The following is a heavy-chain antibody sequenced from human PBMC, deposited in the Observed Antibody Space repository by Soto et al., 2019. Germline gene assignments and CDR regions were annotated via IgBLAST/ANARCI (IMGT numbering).Heavy chain of an antibody. CDR2: IHTSGST. Sequence: QVQLQESGPGLVKASETLSLTCTVSSGSISSYYWSWIRQAAGKGLEWIGRIHTSGSTLYNPSLKSRVTMSVGTSKIQFSLNRRSVTAADTAVYYRAGGAAADYFDYWGQGTLVTVSS. V-gene: IGHV4-4*07. CDR1: SGSISSYY. J-gene: IGHJ4*02. D-gene: IGHD6-13*01. CDR3: AGGAAADYFDY.